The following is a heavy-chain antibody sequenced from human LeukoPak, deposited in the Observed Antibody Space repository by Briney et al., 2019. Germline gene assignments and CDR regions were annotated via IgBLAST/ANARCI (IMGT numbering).Heavy chain of an antibody. CDR2: IKQDGSEK. CDR3: ARALTMVRGVIKGRGDFGY. CDR1: GFTFSSYW. V-gene: IGHV3-7*01. D-gene: IGHD3-10*01. J-gene: IGHJ4*02. Sequence: PGGSLRLSCAASGFTFSSYWMSWVRQAPGKGLEWVANIKQDGSEKYYVDSVKGRFTISRDNAKNSLYLQMNSLRAEDTAVYYCARALTMVRGVIKGRGDFGYWGQGTLVTVSP.